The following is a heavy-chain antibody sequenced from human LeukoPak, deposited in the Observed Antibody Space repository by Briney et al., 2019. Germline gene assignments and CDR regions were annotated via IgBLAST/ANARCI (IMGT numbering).Heavy chain of an antibody. CDR1: GFTFSSYA. V-gene: IGHV3-30-3*01. D-gene: IGHD6-19*01. Sequence: GGSLRLSCAASGFTFSSYAMHWVRQAPGKGLEWVAVISYDGSNKYYADSVKGRFTISRDNSKNTLYLQMNSLRAEDTAVYYCALGIAVAGHAFSFDYWGQGTLVTVSS. CDR3: ALGIAVAGHAFSFDY. CDR2: ISYDGSNK. J-gene: IGHJ4*02.